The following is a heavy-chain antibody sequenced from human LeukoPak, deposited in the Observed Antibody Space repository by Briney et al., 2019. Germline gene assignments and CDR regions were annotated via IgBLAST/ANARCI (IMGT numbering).Heavy chain of an antibody. V-gene: IGHV3-21*04. CDR1: GFTFSTYS. CDR2: ISSRSNYI. Sequence: PGGSLRLSCAASGFTFSTYSMNWVRQAPGKGLEWVSTISSRSNYIYYADSVKGRFTISRDNSKNTLYLQLNSLRAEDSAVYYCARNWFSTYFDYWGQGALVTVSS. D-gene: IGHD3-10*01. J-gene: IGHJ4*02. CDR3: ARNWFSTYFDY.